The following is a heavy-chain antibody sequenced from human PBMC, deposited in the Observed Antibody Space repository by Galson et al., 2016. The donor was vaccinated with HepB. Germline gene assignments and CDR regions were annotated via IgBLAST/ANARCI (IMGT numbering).Heavy chain of an antibody. CDR3: ARGGGRGGSDY. CDR2: ISVHTGNT. CDR1: GYTFSSYG. V-gene: IGHV1-18*01. D-gene: IGHD1-26*01. Sequence: SVKVSCKAFGYTFSSYGISWVRQAPGQGLEWMGWISVHTGNTNYAQKFQGRVTMTTDISTSTAFMEPGSLRSDDTAVYYCARGGGRGGSDYWGQGTLVTVSS. J-gene: IGHJ4*02.